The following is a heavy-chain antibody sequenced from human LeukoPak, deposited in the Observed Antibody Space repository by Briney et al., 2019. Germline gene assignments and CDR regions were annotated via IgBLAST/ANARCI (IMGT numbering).Heavy chain of an antibody. CDR2: MYYSGST. V-gene: IGHV4-39*01. Sequence: SETLSLTCTVSVGSISSSSYYWGWIRQPPARGLEGMGRMYYSGSTYHNPSLKSRVTISVDTSKNQFSLKLSSVTAADTAVYYCARQRGSSWDYYYYYYMDVWGKGTTVTVSS. J-gene: IGHJ6*03. CDR1: VGSISSSSYY. D-gene: IGHD6-6*01. CDR3: ARQRGSSWDYYYYYYMDV.